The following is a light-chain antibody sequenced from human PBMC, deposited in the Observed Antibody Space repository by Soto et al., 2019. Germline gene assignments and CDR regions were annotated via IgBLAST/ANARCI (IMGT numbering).Light chain of an antibody. Sequence: SVLTQSPGTLSLSPGERATLSCRASQTVSSSYLAWYQQKPGQAPRLLIYGASSRATGIPDRFSGSGSGTDFTLTISRLEPEDFAVYYCQQHGSSTRTLGQGTKVDIK. CDR3: QQHGSSTRT. CDR2: GAS. J-gene: IGKJ1*01. V-gene: IGKV3-20*01. CDR1: QTVSSSY.